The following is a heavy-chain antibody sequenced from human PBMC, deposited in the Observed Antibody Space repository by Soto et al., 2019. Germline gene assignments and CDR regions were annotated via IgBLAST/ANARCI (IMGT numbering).Heavy chain of an antibody. CDR2: ISAYNGNT. Sequence: QVQLVQSGAELKKPGASVKVSCTASGYTFTSYGISWVRQTPGQGLEWMGWISAYNGNTNYAQKLQGRVTMTTDTSTSTAYMEPRSLRSDDTAVYYCAREWGGSGSYQNCDYWGRGTLVTVSS. CDR3: AREWGGSGSYQNCDY. J-gene: IGHJ4*02. D-gene: IGHD3-10*01. V-gene: IGHV1-18*01. CDR1: GYTFTSYG.